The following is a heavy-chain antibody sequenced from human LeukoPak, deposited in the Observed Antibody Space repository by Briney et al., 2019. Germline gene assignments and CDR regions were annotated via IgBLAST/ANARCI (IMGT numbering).Heavy chain of an antibody. CDR2: IYYSGST. V-gene: IGHV4-59*01. J-gene: IGHJ5*02. CDR3: ARAGIAAAGTEGGNWFDP. Sequence: SETLSLNCTVSGGSISSYYWSWIRQPPGKGLEWIGYIYYSGSTNYNPSLKSRVTISVDTSKNQFSLKLSSVTAADTAVYYCARAGIAAAGTEGGNWFDPWGQGTLVTVSS. D-gene: IGHD6-13*01. CDR1: GGSISSYY.